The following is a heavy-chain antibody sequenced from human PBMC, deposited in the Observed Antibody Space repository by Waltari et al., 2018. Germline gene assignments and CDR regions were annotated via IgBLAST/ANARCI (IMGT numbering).Heavy chain of an antibody. V-gene: IGHV3-21*02. CDR2: ISSGSTHT. Sequence: VQVVESGGGLVKPGGSLRLPCVVSGFTFGSYSMKWVRQAPGKGLVWVSSISSGSTHTFYADSVKGRFTISRNDANNSMFLQMTNLSAEDTGVYFCARDWVYDAQYWGQGTLVTVSS. J-gene: IGHJ4*02. CDR1: GFTFGSYS. D-gene: IGHD5-12*01. CDR3: ARDWVYDAQY.